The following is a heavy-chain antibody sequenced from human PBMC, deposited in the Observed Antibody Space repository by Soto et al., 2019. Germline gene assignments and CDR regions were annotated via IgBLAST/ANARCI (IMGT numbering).Heavy chain of an antibody. V-gene: IGHV4-39*01. J-gene: IGHJ4*02. CDR2: INSGGSA. CDR1: GGSIRSSDYY. Sequence: PSETLSLTCTVSGGSIRSSDYYWGWIRQPPGKGLEWIGNINSGGSAYYNPSLKSRVTISVDTSKNQFSLKLSSVTAADTAVYYCARHHDSWGQGTLVTVSS. CDR3: ARHHDS.